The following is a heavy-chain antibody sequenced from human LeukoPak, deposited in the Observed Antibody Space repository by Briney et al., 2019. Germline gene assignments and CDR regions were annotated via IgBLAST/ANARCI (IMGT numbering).Heavy chain of an antibody. D-gene: IGHD5-24*01. Sequence: PSETPSLTCTVSGGSISSGSYYWSWIRQPAGKGLEWIGRIYTSGSTNYNPSLKSRVTISVDTSKNQFSLKLNSVTAADTAVYYCARDQRDPRPYYYYYMDVWGKGTTVTVSS. V-gene: IGHV4-61*02. CDR3: ARDQRDPRPYYYYYMDV. CDR2: IYTSGST. J-gene: IGHJ6*03. CDR1: GGSISSGSYY.